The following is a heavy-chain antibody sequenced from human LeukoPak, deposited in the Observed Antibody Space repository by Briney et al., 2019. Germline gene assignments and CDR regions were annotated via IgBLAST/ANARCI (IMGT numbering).Heavy chain of an antibody. CDR2: IYSGGST. CDR3: ARDSGRYCSSTSCADFDY. J-gene: IGHJ4*02. Sequence: GGSLRLSCAASGFTVSSNYMSWVRQAPGKGLEWVSVIYSGGSTYYADSVKGRFTISRDNSKNTLYLQMNSLRAEDTAVYYCARDSGRYCSSTSCADFDYWGQGTLVTVSS. CDR1: GFTVSSNY. D-gene: IGHD2-2*01. V-gene: IGHV3-66*01.